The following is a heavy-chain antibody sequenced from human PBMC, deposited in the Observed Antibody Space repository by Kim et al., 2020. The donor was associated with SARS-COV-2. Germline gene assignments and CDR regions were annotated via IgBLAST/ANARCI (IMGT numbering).Heavy chain of an antibody. CDR2: TYFRSKWYV. CDR3: AREPITHVGLMVYAITGFDI. Sequence: SQTLSLTCDISGDGVSSNSAAWNWIRQSPSRGLEWLGRTYFRSKWYVDYAVSVKCQITINPDTSKNQFSLQLNSVIPEDTDVYYWAREPITHVGLMVYAITGFDIWGQGTMVTVSA. D-gene: IGHD2-8*01. J-gene: IGHJ3*02. CDR1: GDGVSSNSAA. V-gene: IGHV6-1*01.